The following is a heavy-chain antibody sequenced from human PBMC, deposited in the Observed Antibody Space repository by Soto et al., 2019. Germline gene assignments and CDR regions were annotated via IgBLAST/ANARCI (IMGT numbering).Heavy chain of an antibody. CDR3: ASSSGGSYYDY. Sequence: QVQLQESGPGLVKPSQTLSLTCTVSGGSISSGGYYWSWIRQPPGKGLEWIGYIYYSGSTYYNPSRKSRVTISVDTSKNPFSLKLRSVTAAYTAVYYCASSSGGSYYDYWGQGTLFTFSS. CDR2: IYYSGST. D-gene: IGHD2-15*01. J-gene: IGHJ4*02. CDR1: GGSISSGGYY. V-gene: IGHV4-31*03.